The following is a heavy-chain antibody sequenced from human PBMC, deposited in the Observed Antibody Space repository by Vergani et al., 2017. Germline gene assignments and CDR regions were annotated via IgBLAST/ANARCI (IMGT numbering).Heavy chain of an antibody. CDR1: GYIFSNFW. J-gene: IGHJ3*01. CDR3: ASGGHGSENGGVLQL. V-gene: IGHV5-51*01. CDR2: IYPGDSEV. Sequence: EKQLVQSGSETKKPGESLKISCQAFGYIFSNFWIGWVRQRPGRGLEWMGIIYPGDSEVKSNPTFRGQVIFSVDTSVNTAYLQWRSLQASDTATYFCASGGHGSENGGVLQLWGQGTNITVSS. D-gene: IGHD3-16*01.